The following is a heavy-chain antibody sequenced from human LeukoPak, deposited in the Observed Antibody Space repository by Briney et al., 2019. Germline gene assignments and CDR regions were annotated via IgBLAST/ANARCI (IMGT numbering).Heavy chain of an antibody. V-gene: IGHV4-34*01. CDR1: GPSFSGYY. D-gene: IGHD3-22*01. CDR2: IHYSGSA. Sequence: PSDTLSLTCAVYGPSFSGYYWTWIRQPPGEGLEWIGEIHYSGSATYNPSLKSRVTISVDTTKSQVSLKLRSVTAADTAVYYCARDPDYYDSSGQDAFDIWGEGTMVTVSS. CDR3: ARDPDYYDSSGQDAFDI. J-gene: IGHJ3*02.